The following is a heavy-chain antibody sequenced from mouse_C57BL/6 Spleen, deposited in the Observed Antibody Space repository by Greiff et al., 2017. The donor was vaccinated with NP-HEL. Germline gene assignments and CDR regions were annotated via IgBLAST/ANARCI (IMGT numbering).Heavy chain of an antibody. Sequence: VQLQQPGAELVKPGASVKLSCKASGYTFTSYWMHWVKQRPGQGLEWIGMIHPNSGSTNYNEKFKSKATLTVDKSSSTAYMQLSSLTSEDSAVYYCAREVYDGYPRTYWGQGTTLTVSS. V-gene: IGHV1-64*01. D-gene: IGHD2-3*01. CDR1: GYTFTSYW. J-gene: IGHJ2*01. CDR3: AREVYDGYPRTY. CDR2: IHPNSGST.